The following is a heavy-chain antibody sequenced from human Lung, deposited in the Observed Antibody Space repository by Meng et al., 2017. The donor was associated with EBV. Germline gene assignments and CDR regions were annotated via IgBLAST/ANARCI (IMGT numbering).Heavy chain of an antibody. J-gene: IGHJ4*02. CDR3: ARAAGSPTTLPVF. D-gene: IGHD4-17*01. CDR2: IYYSGNP. Sequence: QVNLKEWGAGPGKPSKNLALTGRVSGNSIKSRVNNWSWICQPQGKGLEWIGYIYYSGNPYNTPSPKSLVTMAVDTSKTPSALKQTSVTGAETAVYFCARAAGSPTTLPVFWGRGTLVTVSS. V-gene: IGHV4-30-4*01. CDR1: GNSIKSRVNN.